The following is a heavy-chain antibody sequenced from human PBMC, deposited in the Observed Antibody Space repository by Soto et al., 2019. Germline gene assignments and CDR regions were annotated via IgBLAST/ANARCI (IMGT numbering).Heavy chain of an antibody. CDR2: ISAYNGNT. V-gene: IGHV1-18*04. J-gene: IGHJ4*02. CDR1: GYAFSDHG. Sequence: QVRLVLSGDELKKPGASKKVSCKASGYAFSDHGISWVRQAPGQGLERIGWISAYNGNTNYAQKFQGRVTVTTDASTATAYMDVRSLTSDDTAVYYCARDHRYSSSFFDSWSQGTLITVSS. CDR3: ARDHRYSSSFFDS. D-gene: IGHD6-6*01.